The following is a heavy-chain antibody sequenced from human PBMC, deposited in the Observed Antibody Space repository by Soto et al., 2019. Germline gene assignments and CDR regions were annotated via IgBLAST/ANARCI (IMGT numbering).Heavy chain of an antibody. CDR1: GGSISSSSYY. D-gene: IGHD5-18*01. Sequence: PSETLSLTCTVSGGSISSSSYYWGWIRQPPGKGLEWIGSIYYSGSTYYNPSLKSRVTISVDTSKNQFSLKLSSVTAADTAVYYCARGYSYGHGYYYGMDVWGQGTTVTSP. J-gene: IGHJ6*02. CDR2: IYYSGST. CDR3: ARGYSYGHGYYYGMDV. V-gene: IGHV4-39*01.